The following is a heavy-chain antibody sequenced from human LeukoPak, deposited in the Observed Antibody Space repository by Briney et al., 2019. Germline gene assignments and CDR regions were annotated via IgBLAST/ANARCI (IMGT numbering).Heavy chain of an antibody. CDR2: INHSGST. CDR3: ARGCPRSEVGAGAGTCYFDY. V-gene: IGHV4-34*01. Sequence: SETLSLICAVYGGSFSDYYWSWIRQPPGKGLEWIGEINHSGSTNYNPSLKSRVTISVDTSKNQFSLKLTFVTAADTAVYYCARGCPRSEVGAGAGTCYFDYWGQGTLVTVSS. J-gene: IGHJ4*02. D-gene: IGHD6-19*01. CDR1: GGSFSDYY.